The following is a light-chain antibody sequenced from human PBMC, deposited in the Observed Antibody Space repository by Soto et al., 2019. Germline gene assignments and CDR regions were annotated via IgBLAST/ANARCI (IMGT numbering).Light chain of an antibody. Sequence: QSALTQPRSVSGSPGQSVTISCTGTSSDVGGYNYVSWYQQHPGKAPKLMIYDVSKRPSGVPDRFSGSKSGNTASLTISGLAAEDEADYYSCSCVGSYSYVFGTGTKLTVL. CDR1: SSDVGGYNY. J-gene: IGLJ1*01. CDR2: DVS. CDR3: CSCVGSYSYV. V-gene: IGLV2-11*01.